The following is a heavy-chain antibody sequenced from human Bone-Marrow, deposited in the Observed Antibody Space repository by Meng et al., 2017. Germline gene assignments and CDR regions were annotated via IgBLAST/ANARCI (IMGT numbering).Heavy chain of an antibody. Sequence: QVKLVTTGLEGKKPGSSVKVSCKASGGTFSSYAISWVRQAPGQGLEWMGGIIPIFGTANYAQKFQGRVTITADESTSTAYMELSSLRSEDTAVYYCARGVKGFGELLGWYFDLWGRGTLVTVSS. D-gene: IGHD3-10*01. CDR1: GGTFSSYA. CDR2: IIPIFGTA. V-gene: IGHV1-69*01. J-gene: IGHJ2*01. CDR3: ARGVKGFGELLGWYFDL.